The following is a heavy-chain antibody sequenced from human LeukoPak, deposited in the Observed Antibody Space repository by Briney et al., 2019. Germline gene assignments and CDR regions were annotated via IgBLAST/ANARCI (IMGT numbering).Heavy chain of an antibody. J-gene: IGHJ4*02. V-gene: IGHV5-51*01. Sequence: PGESLNFSCTGSGYSSTSYWIGWVRHTPGKGLEWMGIISPGGYDTRYRPSFQGQVTISADKSISTAYLQWSSLNASDTAMYYCARHRPLWFGESPHYFDYWGQGTLVTVSS. CDR3: ARHRPLWFGESPHYFDY. CDR2: ISPGGYDT. CDR1: GYSSTSYW. D-gene: IGHD3-10*01.